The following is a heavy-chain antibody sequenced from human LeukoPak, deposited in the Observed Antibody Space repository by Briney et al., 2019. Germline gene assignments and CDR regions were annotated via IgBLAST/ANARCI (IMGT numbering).Heavy chain of an antibody. Sequence: SETLSLTCAVYGGSFSGYYWSWIRQPPGKGLEWIGEINHSGSTNYNPSLKSRVTISVDTSKNQFSLKLSSVTAADTAVYYCARGGITMVRGSNYYYYYYMDVWGKGTTVTISS. V-gene: IGHV4-34*01. CDR3: ARGGITMVRGSNYYYYYYMDV. J-gene: IGHJ6*03. CDR2: INHSGST. CDR1: GGSFSGYY. D-gene: IGHD3-10*01.